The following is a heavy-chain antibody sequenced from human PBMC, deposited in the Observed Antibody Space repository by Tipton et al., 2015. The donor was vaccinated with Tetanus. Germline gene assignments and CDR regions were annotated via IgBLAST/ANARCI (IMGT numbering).Heavy chain of an antibody. CDR1: GFTFSSYS. D-gene: IGHD6-13*01. Sequence: SLRLSCAASGFTFSSYSMNWVRQAPGKGLEWVSYISSSSSTIYYADSVKGRFTISRDNAKNSLYLQMSSLRDEDTAVYYCAGGWGSSWYCDYWGQGTLVTVSS. CDR2: ISSSSSTI. J-gene: IGHJ4*02. V-gene: IGHV3-48*02. CDR3: AGGWGSSWYCDY.